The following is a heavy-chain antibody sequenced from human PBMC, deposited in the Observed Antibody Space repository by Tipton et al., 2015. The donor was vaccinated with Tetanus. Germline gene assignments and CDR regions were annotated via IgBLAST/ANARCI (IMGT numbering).Heavy chain of an antibody. CDR1: GFTFSSYA. CDR2: ISGSGGST. Sequence: CAASGFTFSSYAMSWVRQAPGKGLEWVSAISGSGGSTYYADSVKGRFTISRDNSKNTLYLQMNSLRAEDTAVYYCAKPYGDYFGWFDPWGQGTLVTVSS. CDR3: AKPYGDYFGWFDP. J-gene: IGHJ5*02. V-gene: IGHV3-23*01. D-gene: IGHD4-17*01.